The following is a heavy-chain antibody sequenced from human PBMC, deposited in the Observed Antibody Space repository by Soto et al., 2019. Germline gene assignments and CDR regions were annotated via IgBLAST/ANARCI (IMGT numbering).Heavy chain of an antibody. Sequence: GASVKVSCKASGISFINHYVHWVRQAPGQGPEWMGVINPAGSVTVYALKLQDRVTVTRDTSTSTVYMELNSLTSEDTAIYYCAREPLAYCGGDCFGYFDYWGQGTLVTVSS. CDR1: GISFINHY. CDR3: AREPLAYCGGDCFGYFDY. D-gene: IGHD2-21*02. V-gene: IGHV1-46*03. CDR2: INPAGSVT. J-gene: IGHJ4*02.